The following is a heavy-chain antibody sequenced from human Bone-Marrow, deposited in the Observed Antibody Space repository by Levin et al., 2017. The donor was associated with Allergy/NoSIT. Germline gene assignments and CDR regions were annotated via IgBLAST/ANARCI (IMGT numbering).Heavy chain of an antibody. CDR2: IKSKTDGGTT. D-gene: IGHD6-25*01. CDR1: GFTFSNAW. V-gene: IGHV3-15*01. CDR3: TTDKRGGYSSVPITGGGMDV. J-gene: IGHJ6*02. Sequence: GGSLRLSCAASGFTFSNAWMSWVRQAPGKGLEWVGRIKSKTDGGTTDYAAPVKGRFTISRDDSKNTLYLQMNSLKTEDTAVYYCTTDKRGGYSSVPITGGGMDVWGQGTTVTVSS.